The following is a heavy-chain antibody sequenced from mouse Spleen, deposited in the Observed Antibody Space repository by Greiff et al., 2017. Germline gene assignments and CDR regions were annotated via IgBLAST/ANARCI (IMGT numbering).Heavy chain of an antibody. CDR2: IWSDGST. Sequence: QVQLKETGPGLVAPSQSLSITCPVSGFSLPRYGLHWVRQPPGKGLEWLVVIWSDGSTNYNSALKSRLSISKDNSTSQVFLKMNSLQTDDTAMYYCARHDGYYPFYAMDYWGQGTSVTVSS. V-gene: IGHV2-6-1*01. D-gene: IGHD2-3*01. J-gene: IGHJ4*01. CDR3: ARHDGYYPFYAMDY. CDR1: GFSLPRYG.